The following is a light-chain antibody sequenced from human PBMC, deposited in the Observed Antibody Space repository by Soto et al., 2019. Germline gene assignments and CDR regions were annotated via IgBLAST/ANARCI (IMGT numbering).Light chain of an antibody. CDR2: SAS. CDR3: QQYNNWPRT. Sequence: EIVMTKSPATLSVSPGERATLSCRASQSVSSDLAWYHQKPGQAPRLLIYSASTRATGIPARFSGSGSGTDFTLTINSLHSEDFAVYYCQQYNNWPRTFGQGTKVDIK. J-gene: IGKJ1*01. CDR1: QSVSSD. V-gene: IGKV3-15*01.